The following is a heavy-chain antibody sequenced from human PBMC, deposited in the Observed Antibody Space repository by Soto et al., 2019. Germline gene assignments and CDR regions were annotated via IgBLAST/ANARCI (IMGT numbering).Heavy chain of an antibody. CDR2: IWYDGSNK. CDR1: GFTFSSYG. J-gene: IGHJ6*02. Sequence: GGSLRLSCAASGFTFSSYGLHWVRQAPGKGLEWVAVIWYDGSNKYYADSVKGRFTISRDNSKNTLYLQMNSLRAEDTAVYFCARDPAIYSGKFDYGLDVWGRGTTVTVSS. CDR3: ARDPAIYSGKFDYGLDV. V-gene: IGHV3-33*01. D-gene: IGHD4-4*01.